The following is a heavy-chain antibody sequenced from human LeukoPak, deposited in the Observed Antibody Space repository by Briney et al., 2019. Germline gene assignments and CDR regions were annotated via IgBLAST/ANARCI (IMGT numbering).Heavy chain of an antibody. CDR2: ISPGGST. J-gene: IGHJ4*02. Sequence: GGSLRLSCAASGFTFTTYAMSWVRQTPGRGLEWVSNISPGGSTYYADSVKGRFTISRDNSKNTLYPQMNSLRAEDTAVYYCAKDKQQLVDYWGQGTLVTVSS. D-gene: IGHD6-13*01. CDR1: GFTFTTYA. CDR3: AKDKQQLVDY. V-gene: IGHV3-23*01.